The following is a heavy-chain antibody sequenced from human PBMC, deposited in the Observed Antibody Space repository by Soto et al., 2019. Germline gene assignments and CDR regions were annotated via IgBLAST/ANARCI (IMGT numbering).Heavy chain of an antibody. CDR1: GGSISSSSYY. J-gene: IGHJ6*03. D-gene: IGHD5-12*01. CDR2: IYYSGST. CDR3: ARHVRGYSGYDYYYYYYMDV. Sequence: QLQLQESGPGLVKPSKTLSLTCTVSGGSISSSSYYWGWIRQPPGKGLEWIGSIYYSGSTYYNPSLKSRVTISVDTSKNQFSLKLSSVTAADTAVYYCARHVRGYSGYDYYYYYYMDVWGKGTTVTVSS. V-gene: IGHV4-39*01.